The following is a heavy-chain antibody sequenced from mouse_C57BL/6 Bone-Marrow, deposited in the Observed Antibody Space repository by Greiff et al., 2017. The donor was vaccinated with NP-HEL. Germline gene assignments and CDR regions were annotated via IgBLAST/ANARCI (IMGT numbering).Heavy chain of an antibody. Sequence: QVQLQQSGPELVKPGASVKISCKASGYAFSSSWMNWVKQRPGKGLEWIGRIYPGGGDTNYNGKFKGKATLTADKSSSTAYMQLSSLTSEDSAVYFCARTPIYYDYDRFAYWGQGTLVTVSA. CDR3: ARTPIYYDYDRFAY. CDR2: IYPGGGDT. D-gene: IGHD2-4*01. V-gene: IGHV1-82*01. CDR1: GYAFSSSW. J-gene: IGHJ3*01.